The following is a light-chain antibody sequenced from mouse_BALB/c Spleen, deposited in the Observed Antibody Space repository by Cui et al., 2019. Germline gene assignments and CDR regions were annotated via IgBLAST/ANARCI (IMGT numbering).Light chain of an antibody. V-gene: IGKV9-123*01. CDR3: LQRNAYPYT. J-gene: IGKJ2*01. Sequence: DIQMIQSPSSMFASLGDRVSLSCRASQGIRGTLDWYQQKPGGTITRLIYPTSTLNSGVPSRFSGSGSGSDYSLTISSLESEDFADYYCLQRNAYPYTFGGGTKLEIK. CDR1: QGIRGT. CDR2: PTS.